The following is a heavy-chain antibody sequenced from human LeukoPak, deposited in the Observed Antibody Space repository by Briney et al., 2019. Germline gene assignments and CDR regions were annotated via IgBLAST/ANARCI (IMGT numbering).Heavy chain of an antibody. CDR3: ARGLTYYDFWSGSNGFDP. D-gene: IGHD3-3*01. J-gene: IGHJ5*02. Sequence: SVKVSCKASGDTFSSYAISWVRQAPGQGLEWMGGIIPIFGTANYAQKFQGRVTITADESTSTAYMELSSLRSEDTAVYYCARGLTYYDFWSGSNGFDPWGQGTLVTVSS. V-gene: IGHV1-69*01. CDR1: GDTFSSYA. CDR2: IIPIFGTA.